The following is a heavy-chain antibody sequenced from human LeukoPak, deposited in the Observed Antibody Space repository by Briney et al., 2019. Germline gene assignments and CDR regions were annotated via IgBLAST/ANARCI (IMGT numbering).Heavy chain of an antibody. J-gene: IGHJ4*02. V-gene: IGHV4-34*01. CDR3: ARGLSAIVH. CDR1: GGSFSGYY. CDR2: INHSGST. Sequence: SEILSLTCAVYGGSFSGYYWSWIRQPPGKGLEWIGEINHSGSTNYNPSLKSRVTISVDTSKNQFSLKLSSVTAADTAVYYCARGLSAIVHWGQGTQVTVSS. D-gene: IGHD2-21*02.